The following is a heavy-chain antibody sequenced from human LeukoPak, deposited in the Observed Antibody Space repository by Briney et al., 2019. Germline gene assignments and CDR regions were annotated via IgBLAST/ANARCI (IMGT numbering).Heavy chain of an antibody. V-gene: IGHV3-21*01. Sequence: GGSLRLSCAASGFTFSSYAMHWVRQAPGKGLEWVSSISSSSSYIYYADSVKGRFTISRDNAKNSLYLQMNSLRAEDTAVYYCARDYGSGGPYYFDYWGQGTLVTVSS. J-gene: IGHJ4*02. D-gene: IGHD3-10*01. CDR2: ISSSSSYI. CDR3: ARDYGSGGPYYFDY. CDR1: GFTFSSYA.